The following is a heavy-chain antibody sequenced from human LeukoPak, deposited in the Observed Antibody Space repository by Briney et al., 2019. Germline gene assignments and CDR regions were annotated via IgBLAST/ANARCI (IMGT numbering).Heavy chain of an antibody. V-gene: IGHV1-69*13. Sequence: ASVKVSCKASGYTFTSYYMHWVRQAPGQGLEWMGGIVPIFGTANYAQKFQGRVTITADESTSTAYMELSSLRSEDTAVYYCARGYGSGSYHHRLIINWGQGTLVTVSS. CDR3: ARGYGSGSYHHRLIIN. D-gene: IGHD3-10*01. CDR1: GYTFTSYY. CDR2: IVPIFGTA. J-gene: IGHJ4*02.